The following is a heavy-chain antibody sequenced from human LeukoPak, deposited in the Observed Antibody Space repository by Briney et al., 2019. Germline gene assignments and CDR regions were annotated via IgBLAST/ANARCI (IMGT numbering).Heavy chain of an antibody. D-gene: IGHD3-16*02. CDR2: IYPGDSHT. V-gene: IGHV5-51*01. Sequence: LGESLKISCKGSGYNFATYWIAWVRQMPGKGLEWMGVIYPGDSHTEYSPSFQGQVTISADKSISTAFLQWNSLKASDSAIYYCATGYDFLRGNYRAFDYWGQGSLVTVSS. CDR3: ATGYDFLRGNYRAFDY. CDR1: GYNFATYW. J-gene: IGHJ4*02.